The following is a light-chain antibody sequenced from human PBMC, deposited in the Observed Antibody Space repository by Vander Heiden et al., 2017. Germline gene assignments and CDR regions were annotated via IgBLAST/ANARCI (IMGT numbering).Light chain of an antibody. CDR1: QSISSW. V-gene: IGKV1-5*01. J-gene: IGKJ1*01. CDR2: DAS. Sequence: DIQMTQSPSTLSASVGDRVTITCRASQSISSWLAWYQQKPGKAPKLLTYDASSLESGVPSRFSGSGSGTEFTLTISSLQPDDFATYYCQQDNSSSRTFGQGTKVEIK. CDR3: QQDNSSSRT.